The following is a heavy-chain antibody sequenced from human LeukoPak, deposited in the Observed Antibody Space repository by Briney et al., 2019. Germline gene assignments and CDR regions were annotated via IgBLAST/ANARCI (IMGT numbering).Heavy chain of an antibody. CDR1: GGSFCSFV. V-gene: IGHV1-69*13. CDR2: IIPMFDAP. Sequence: ASVKVSCKASGGSFCSFVLSWVRQAPGQGLEWMGVIIPMFDAPKYAQKFQGRVTINADDSTSTAYMELNSLKSEDTAVYFCATSFGVWGQGSLVTVSS. CDR3: ATSFGV. D-gene: IGHD2-8*01. J-gene: IGHJ4*02.